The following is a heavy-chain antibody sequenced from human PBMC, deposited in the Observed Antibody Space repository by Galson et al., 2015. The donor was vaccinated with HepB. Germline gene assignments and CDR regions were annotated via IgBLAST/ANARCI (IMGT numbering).Heavy chain of an antibody. CDR3: VKRDCSGGSCYSAI. J-gene: IGHJ4*02. V-gene: IGHV3-21*01. Sequence: SLRLSCAASGFPLRRYAMSWVRQAPGKGLEWVSSISSTNRYIYYADSVKGRFTISRDNSKNTLYLQMSSLRAEDTAVYYCVKRDCSGGSCYSAIWGQGTLVTVSS. CDR1: GFPLRRYA. D-gene: IGHD2-15*01. CDR2: ISSTNRYI.